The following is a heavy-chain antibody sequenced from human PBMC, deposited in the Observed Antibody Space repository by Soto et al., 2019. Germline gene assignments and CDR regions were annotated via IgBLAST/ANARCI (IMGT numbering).Heavy chain of an antibody. J-gene: IGHJ4*02. D-gene: IGHD5-18*01. Sequence: SETLSLTCTVSGGSISNAAYSWSWIRQPLGKGLEWIGYIYPSGMPFYNPSLRSRVTISIDRSNDQFSLNLKSVTAADTAVYYCARERGGYGLFDSWGQGTLVTVSS. CDR2: IYPSGMP. CDR3: ARERGGYGLFDS. CDR1: GGSISNAAYS. V-gene: IGHV4-30-2*01.